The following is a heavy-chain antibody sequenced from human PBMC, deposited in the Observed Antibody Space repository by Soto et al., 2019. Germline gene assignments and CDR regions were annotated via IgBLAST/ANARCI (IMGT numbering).Heavy chain of an antibody. CDR2: ISSHSGSI. CDR3: VKSQVPYCTNGVCSNYYAMGV. Sequence: EVHRGESGGGLVQPGMSLRLSCAVSGFTFHDYAIHWVRQAPGKGLEWVASISSHSGSIGYADSVKGRFTISRDNGKNSLYLQMNSLRAEDTALYYCVKSQVPYCTNGVCSNYYAMGVWGKCTTVTVSS. CDR1: GFTFHDYA. D-gene: IGHD2-8*01. J-gene: IGHJ6*04. V-gene: IGHV3-9*01.